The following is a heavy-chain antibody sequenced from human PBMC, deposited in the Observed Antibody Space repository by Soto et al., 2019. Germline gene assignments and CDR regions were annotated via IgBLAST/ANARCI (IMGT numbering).Heavy chain of an antibody. CDR3: ARESMPLTNDWDFDL. CDR1: DGSISGGRHS. CDR2: IFDGGST. V-gene: IGHV4-30-4*01. Sequence: QVQLQESGPGLIKPSETLSLTCTVSDGSISGGRHSWSWIRQPPGKGLEWIGYIFDGGSTYYNPSQRSRLAMSVDTSKNQGALRLTSGTAADTAVYYWARESMPLTNDWDFDLWGRGTLVTVSS. J-gene: IGHJ2*01. D-gene: IGHD2-8*01.